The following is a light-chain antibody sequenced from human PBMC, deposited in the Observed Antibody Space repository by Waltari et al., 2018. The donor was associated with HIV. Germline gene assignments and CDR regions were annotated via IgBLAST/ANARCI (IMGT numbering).Light chain of an antibody. J-gene: IGLJ3*02. CDR3: ATWDDSLNAWV. V-gene: IGLV1-44*01. CDR1: SSHIGSNT. Sequence: QSVLTQPPSASGTPGQRVTISCSGSSSHIGSNTVNWYQLLPGTAPKPLIYSNNRRPAGVPDLFAGSKSGPSASLAISGLQSEDEADYYCATWDDSLNAWVFGGGTKLTVL. CDR2: SNN.